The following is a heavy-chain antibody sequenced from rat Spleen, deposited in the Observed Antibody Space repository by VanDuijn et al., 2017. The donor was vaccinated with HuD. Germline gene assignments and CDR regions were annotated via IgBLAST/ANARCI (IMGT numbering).Heavy chain of an antibody. V-gene: IGHV5-22*01. CDR1: GFTFSYYY. D-gene: IGHD1-5*01. J-gene: IGHJ2*01. CDR2: ITFEGSST. Sequence: EVQLVESGGGLVQPGKSLKLSCAASGFTFSYYYMAWVRQAPTKGLEWVASITFEGSSTYYGDSVKGRFTISRDNAKNTQYLQMDSLRSEDTATYYCARLRNNYDYFDYWGQGVMVTVSS. CDR3: ARLRNNYDYFDY.